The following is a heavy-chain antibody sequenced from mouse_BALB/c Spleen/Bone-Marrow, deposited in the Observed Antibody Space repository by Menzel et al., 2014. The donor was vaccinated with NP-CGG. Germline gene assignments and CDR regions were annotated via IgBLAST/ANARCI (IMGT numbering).Heavy chain of an antibody. CDR2: ISGDGRYT. CDR1: GFSFSNYG. CDR3: ARHAYYDQTEVSFVY. J-gene: IGHJ3*01. D-gene: IGHD2-4*01. V-gene: IGHV5-9-2*01. Sequence: DVKLVESGGGLVKSGGSLKLSCAASGFSFSNYGMSWVRQTPEKRLEWVATISGDGRYTFYSDSVKGRFTISRDNAQNNLYLQLSSLRSEDTALYYCARHAYYDQTEVSFVYWGQGTLVTVSA.